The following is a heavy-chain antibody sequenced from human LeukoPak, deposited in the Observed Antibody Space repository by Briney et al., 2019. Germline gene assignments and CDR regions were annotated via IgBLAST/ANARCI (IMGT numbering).Heavy chain of an antibody. Sequence: PSETLSLTCAVSGGSISSSNWWSWVRQPPGKGLEWIGYFYNSGRSTYNPSLKSRVSISVDTSKNQFSLRLNSVILADTAVYYCTRGAGWLIDDWGQGILVTVSS. V-gene: IGHV4-4*02. CDR1: GGSISSSNW. J-gene: IGHJ4*02. D-gene: IGHD3-16*01. CDR3: TRGAGWLIDD. CDR2: FYNSGRS.